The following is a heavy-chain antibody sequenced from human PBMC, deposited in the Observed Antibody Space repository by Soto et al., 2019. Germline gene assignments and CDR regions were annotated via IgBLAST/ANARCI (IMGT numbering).Heavy chain of an antibody. CDR3: ARHRWLRFAQNFDY. J-gene: IGHJ4*02. V-gene: IGHV4-39*01. CDR1: GGSISSSSYY. D-gene: IGHD5-12*01. CDR2: IYYSGST. Sequence: SETLSLTCTVSGGSISSSSYYWGWIRQPPGKGLEWIGSIYYSGSTYYNPSLKSRVTISVDTSKNQLSLKLSSVTAADTAVYYCARHRWLRFAQNFDYWGQGTLVTVSS.